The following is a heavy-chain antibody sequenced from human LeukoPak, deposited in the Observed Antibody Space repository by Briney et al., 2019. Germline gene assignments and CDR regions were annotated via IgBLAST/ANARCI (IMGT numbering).Heavy chain of an antibody. Sequence: SVKVSCKASGGTFSSYAISWVRQAPGQGLEWMGGIIPIFGTANYAQKFQGRVTITTDESTSTAYMELSSLRSEDTAVYYCARDTPDDYGAARGYFDYWGQGTLVTVSS. V-gene: IGHV1-69*05. D-gene: IGHD4-17*01. J-gene: IGHJ4*02. CDR3: ARDTPDDYGAARGYFDY. CDR2: IIPIFGTA. CDR1: GGTFSSYA.